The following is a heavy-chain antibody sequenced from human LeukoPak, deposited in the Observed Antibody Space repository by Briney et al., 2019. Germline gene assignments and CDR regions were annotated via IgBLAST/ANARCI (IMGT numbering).Heavy chain of an antibody. Sequence: GGSLRLSCAASGFTFSGYAMSWVRQAPGKGLEWVSGISGSGGSTYYADSVKGRFTISRDNSKNTLYLQMNSLRAEDTAVYYCAKGGIPYSKNDYWGQGTLVTVSS. V-gene: IGHV3-23*01. CDR2: ISGSGGST. CDR3: AKGGIPYSKNDY. D-gene: IGHD6-13*01. CDR1: GFTFSGYA. J-gene: IGHJ4*02.